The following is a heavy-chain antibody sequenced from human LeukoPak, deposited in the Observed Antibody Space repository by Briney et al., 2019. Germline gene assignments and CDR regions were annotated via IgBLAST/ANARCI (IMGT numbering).Heavy chain of an antibody. J-gene: IGHJ4*02. Sequence: GASVKVSCKASGYTFTSYGISWVRQAPGQGLEWMGWISAYNGNTNYAQKLQGRVTMTTDTSTSTAYMELRGLRSDDTAVYYCATMGYGSGSYYNVGSYWGQGTLVTVSS. V-gene: IGHV1-18*01. CDR1: GYTFTSYG. CDR3: ATMGYGSGSYYNVGSY. D-gene: IGHD3-10*01. CDR2: ISAYNGNT.